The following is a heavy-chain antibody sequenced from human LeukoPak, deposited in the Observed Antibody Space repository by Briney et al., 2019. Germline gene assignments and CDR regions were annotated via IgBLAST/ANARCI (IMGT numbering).Heavy chain of an antibody. D-gene: IGHD1-26*01. CDR1: GGSISSYY. J-gene: IGHJ6*03. CDR2: IYSSGST. Sequence: KPSETLSLTCSVSGGSISSYYWSWIRQPPGKGLEWIGYIYSSGSTNYNPSLKSRVTISADTSKNQFSLKLSSVTAADTAVYYCARGDYYYMDVWGKGTTVTVPS. V-gene: IGHV4-59*01. CDR3: ARGDYYYMDV.